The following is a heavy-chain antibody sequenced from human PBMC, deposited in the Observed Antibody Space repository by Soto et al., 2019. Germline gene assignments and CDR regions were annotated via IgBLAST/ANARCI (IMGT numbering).Heavy chain of an antibody. CDR1: GYTFITYG. CDR3: ARGPTDYYDNSGDYSLDY. Sequence: QVQLVQSGAEVKEPGASVKVSCKASGYTFITYGISCVRQAPGQGLDWMGWISTYNGDTKYAGRLQGRVAMTTDTTTGTAYMELMSLRSDDTAVYYCARGPTDYYDNSGDYSLDYWVQGTLVTVAS. D-gene: IGHD3-22*01. J-gene: IGHJ4*02. V-gene: IGHV1-18*01. CDR2: ISTYNGDT.